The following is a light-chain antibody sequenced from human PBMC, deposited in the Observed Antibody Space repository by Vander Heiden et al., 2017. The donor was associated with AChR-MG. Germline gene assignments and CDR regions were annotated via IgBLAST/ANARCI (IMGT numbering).Light chain of an antibody. CDR2: DVS. V-gene: IGLV2-11*01. Sequence: QSALTQPRSVPGSPGQSVTISCTGTSSDVGGYNYVSWYQQHPGKAPILMIYDVSKRPSGVPDRFSGSKSGNTASLTISGLQAEDEADYYCCSYAGSYTVVFGGGTKLTVL. CDR3: CSYAGSYTVV. CDR1: SSDVGGYNY. J-gene: IGLJ2*01.